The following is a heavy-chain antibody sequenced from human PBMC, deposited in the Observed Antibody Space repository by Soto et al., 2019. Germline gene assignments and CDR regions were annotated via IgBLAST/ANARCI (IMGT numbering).Heavy chain of an antibody. CDR1: GFTFSSYG. J-gene: IGHJ6*02. V-gene: IGHV3-33*01. Sequence: QVQLVESGGGVVQPGRSLRLSCAASGFTFSSYGMHWVRQAPGKGLEWVAVIWYDGSNKYYADSVKGRFTISRDNSKNTLYLKMNSPRAEDTAVYYCARDGTYGSGDYYYYGMDVWGQGTTVTVSS. CDR3: ARDGTYGSGDYYYYGMDV. CDR2: IWYDGSNK. D-gene: IGHD3-10*01.